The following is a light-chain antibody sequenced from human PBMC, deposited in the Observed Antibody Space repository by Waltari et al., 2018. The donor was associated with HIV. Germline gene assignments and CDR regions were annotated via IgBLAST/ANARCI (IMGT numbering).Light chain of an antibody. Sequence: QSALTQPRSVSGSPGQSVTISCTGTSSDVGGYNYVSWYQQHPGKAPKFIMYDVSKGPPGVPDRFAGSKSGNTASLTISGLQAEDEADYYCCSYAGSYPVVFGGGTKLTVL. V-gene: IGLV2-11*01. CDR3: CSYAGSYPVV. CDR2: DVS. CDR1: SSDVGGYNY. J-gene: IGLJ3*02.